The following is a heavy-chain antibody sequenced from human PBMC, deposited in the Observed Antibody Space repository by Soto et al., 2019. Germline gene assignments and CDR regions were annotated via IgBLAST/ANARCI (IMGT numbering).Heavy chain of an antibody. CDR2: INHSGST. CDR1: GGSFSGYY. J-gene: IGHJ4*02. Sequence: QVQLQQWGAGLLKPSETLSLTCAVYGGSFSGYYWSWIRQPPGKGLEWIGEINHSGSTNYNPSLESRVTVSVDTAKNQFSLQLSSVTAADTAVYYCARGRGYDYIWGSYRRAYYFDYWGEGTLVTVSS. D-gene: IGHD3-16*02. CDR3: ARGRGYDYIWGSYRRAYYFDY. V-gene: IGHV4-34*01.